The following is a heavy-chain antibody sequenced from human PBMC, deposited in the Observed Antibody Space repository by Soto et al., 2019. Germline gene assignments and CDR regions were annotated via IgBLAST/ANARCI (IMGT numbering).Heavy chain of an antibody. CDR3: ARGQWLVQELYYYYYMDV. J-gene: IGHJ6*03. D-gene: IGHD6-19*01. CDR1: GYTFTSYA. V-gene: IGHV1-3*01. Sequence: ASVKVSCKASGYTFTSYAMHWVRQAPGQRLEWMGWINAGNGNTKYSQKFQGRVTITRDISASTAYMELSSLRSEDTAVYYCARGQWLVQELYYYYYMDVWGKGTTVTVSS. CDR2: INAGNGNT.